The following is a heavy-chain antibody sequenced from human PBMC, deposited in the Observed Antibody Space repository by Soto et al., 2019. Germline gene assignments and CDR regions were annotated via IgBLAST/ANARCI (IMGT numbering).Heavy chain of an antibody. V-gene: IGHV1-18*04. CDR1: GYTFTSFY. J-gene: IGHJ3*02. Sequence: GASVKVSCKASGYTFTSFYITWVRQAPGQGLEWMGWISSYSGNPNYAQNLQGRVTISKDTSKNQVVLTMTNMDPVDTATYYCARMGPLSDAFDIWGQGTMVTVSS. CDR2: ISSYSGNP. CDR3: ARMGPLSDAFDI.